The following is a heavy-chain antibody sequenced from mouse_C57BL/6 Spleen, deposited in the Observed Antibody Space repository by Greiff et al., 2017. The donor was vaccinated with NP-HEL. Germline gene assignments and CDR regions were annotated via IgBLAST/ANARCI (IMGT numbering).Heavy chain of an antibody. CDR2: IYPGSGNT. CDR1: GYTFTDSY. CDR3: ASQVDGYYVDY. V-gene: IGHV1-76*01. D-gene: IGHD2-3*01. J-gene: IGHJ2*01. Sequence: QVQLKESGAELVRPGASVKLSCKASGYTFTDSYINWVKQRPGQGLEWIARIYPGSGNTYYNEKFKGKATLTAEKSSSTAYMQLSSLTSEDSAVYFCASQVDGYYVDYWGQGTTLTVSS.